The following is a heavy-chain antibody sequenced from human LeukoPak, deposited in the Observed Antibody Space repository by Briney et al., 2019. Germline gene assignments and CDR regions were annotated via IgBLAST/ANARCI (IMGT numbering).Heavy chain of an antibody. CDR2: IYYSGST. Sequence: SETLSLTCTVSGGSISSGGYYWSWIRQRPGKGLEWIGYIYYSGSTYYNPPLKSRVTISVDTSKNQFSLKLSSVTAADTAVYYCARGRAMVRGVVIYYFDYWGQGTLVTVSS. J-gene: IGHJ4*02. D-gene: IGHD3-10*01. CDR1: GGSISSGGYY. CDR3: ARGRAMVRGVVIYYFDY. V-gene: IGHV4-31*03.